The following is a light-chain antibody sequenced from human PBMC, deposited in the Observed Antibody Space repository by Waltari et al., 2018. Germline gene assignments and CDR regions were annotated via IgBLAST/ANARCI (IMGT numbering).Light chain of an antibody. Sequence: HLVLTQSPSASASLGASVKLTCPLSSGHSSNVIAWRQQQPEKGPRFLMKVNSDGSQSKGDKIPDRFSGSSSGAEHYLTISSLQSEDEADYYCQTGGHGTWVFGGGTKLTVL. CDR2: VNSDGSQ. CDR1: SGHSSNV. CDR3: QTGGHGTWV. V-gene: IGLV4-69*01. J-gene: IGLJ3*02.